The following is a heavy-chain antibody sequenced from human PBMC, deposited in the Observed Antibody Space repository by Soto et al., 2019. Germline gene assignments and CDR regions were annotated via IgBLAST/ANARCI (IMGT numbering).Heavy chain of an antibody. Sequence: ASVKVSCKASGGTFSSYAISWVRQAPGQGLEWMGGIIPIFGTANYAQKFQGRVTITADESTSTAYMELSSLRSEDTAVYYCAYYYDSSYNFDYWGQGTLVTVSS. V-gene: IGHV1-69*13. CDR1: GGTFSSYA. J-gene: IGHJ4*02. CDR3: AYYYDSSYNFDY. CDR2: IIPIFGTA. D-gene: IGHD3-22*01.